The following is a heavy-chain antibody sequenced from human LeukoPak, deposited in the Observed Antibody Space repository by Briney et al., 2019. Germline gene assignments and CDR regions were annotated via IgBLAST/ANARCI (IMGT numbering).Heavy chain of an antibody. CDR2: IYYSGST. V-gene: IGHV4-39*01. D-gene: IGHD3-22*01. CDR1: GGSISSSSHY. CDR3: AKYYYDSSGYFDY. Sequence: SETLSLTCTVSGGSISSSSHYWGWIRQPPGKGLDWIGSIYYSGSTHYNPSLMSRVTISVDASKNQFSLKLSSVTAADTAMYYCAKYYYDSSGYFDYWGQGTLVTVSS. J-gene: IGHJ4*02.